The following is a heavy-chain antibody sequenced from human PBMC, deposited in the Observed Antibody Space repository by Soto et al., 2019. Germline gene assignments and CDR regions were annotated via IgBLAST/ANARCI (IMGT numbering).Heavy chain of an antibody. V-gene: IGHV3-7*01. J-gene: IGHJ6*02. CDR2: IKQDGYEK. CDR3: ARDADASGWYHYGMDV. D-gene: IGHD6-19*01. Sequence: PGGSLRLSCAASGFTLSSYWMNWVRQAPGKGPEWVANIKQDGYEKYYVDSVRGRFFISRDNAKNSLYLQLNSLRAEDTAVYYCARDADASGWYHYGMDVWGQGTLVTVSS. CDR1: GFTLSSYW.